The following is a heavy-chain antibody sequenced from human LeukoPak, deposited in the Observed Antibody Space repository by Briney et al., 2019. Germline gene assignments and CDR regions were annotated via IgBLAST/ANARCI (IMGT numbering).Heavy chain of an antibody. CDR1: GGSISSYY. Sequence: SETLSLTCTVSGGSISSYYWSWIRQPPGKGLEWVGYIYYSGSTNYNPSLKSRVTISVDTSKNQLSLKLSSVTAADTAVYYCARAAAGYSGGWYDYWGQGTLVIVCS. V-gene: IGHV4-59*01. CDR2: IYYSGST. CDR3: ARAAAGYSGGWYDY. D-gene: IGHD6-19*01. J-gene: IGHJ4*02.